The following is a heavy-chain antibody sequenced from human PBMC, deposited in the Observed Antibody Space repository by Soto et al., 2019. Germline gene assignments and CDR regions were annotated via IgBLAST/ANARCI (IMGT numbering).Heavy chain of an antibody. CDR2: IIPIFGTA. D-gene: IGHD1-26*01. V-gene: IGHV1-69*01. J-gene: IGHJ4*02. CDR1: GGTFSSYA. CDR3: ARDRGGSPIRAYSDY. Sequence: VQLVKSGDEVKKPGSSVTVSCKASGGTFSSYAISWVRQAPGQRLEWMGGIIPIFGTANYAQKFQGRVTITADESTSTDYMELSSLRSEDTAVYYCARDRGGSPIRAYSDYWGQGTLVTVSS.